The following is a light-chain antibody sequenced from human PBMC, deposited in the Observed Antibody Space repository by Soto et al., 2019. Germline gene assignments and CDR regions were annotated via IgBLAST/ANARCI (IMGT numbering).Light chain of an antibody. V-gene: IGKV3-20*01. CDR2: GAS. CDR1: QRVDNNF. CDR3: QQYGSSLWT. Sequence: LTQSPGTLSLSPGEGATLACTRSQRVDNNFVAWYQQKPGQPPRLLIYGASTRATGIPDRFSGSGFGTDFTLTINRLEREDFAVYYCQQYGSSLWTFGLGTKVDIK. J-gene: IGKJ1*01.